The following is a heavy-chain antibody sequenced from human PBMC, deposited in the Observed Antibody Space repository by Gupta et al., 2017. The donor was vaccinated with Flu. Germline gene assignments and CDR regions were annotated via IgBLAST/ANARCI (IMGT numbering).Heavy chain of an antibody. J-gene: IGHJ5*02. CDR1: GFTFDDFA. V-gene: IGHV3-20*04. CDR3: ASWETTSSGIGA. CDR2: INWNSHSI. Sequence: EVQLVESGGGVIQPGGSLRLSCAASGFTFDDFAMSWVRQVPGKGLEWVAGINWNSHSIGYADSVRGRFTISRDNAKNALYLQMNSLRTEDTAFYYCASWETTSSGIGAWGQGAPVTVSS. D-gene: IGHD1-26*01.